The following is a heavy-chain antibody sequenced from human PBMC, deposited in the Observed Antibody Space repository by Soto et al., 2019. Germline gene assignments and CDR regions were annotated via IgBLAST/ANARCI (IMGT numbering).Heavy chain of an antibody. J-gene: IGHJ3*02. CDR2: ISAYNGNT. CDR1: GYTFTSYG. Sequence: ASVKVSCKASGYTFTSYGISWVRQAPGQGLEWMGWISAYNGNTNYAQKLQGRVTMTTDTSTSTAYMELRSLRSDDTAVYYCARDRLGELLKRSAAFDIWAQGTMVTVSS. V-gene: IGHV1-18*01. CDR3: ARDRLGELLKRSAAFDI. D-gene: IGHD1-26*01.